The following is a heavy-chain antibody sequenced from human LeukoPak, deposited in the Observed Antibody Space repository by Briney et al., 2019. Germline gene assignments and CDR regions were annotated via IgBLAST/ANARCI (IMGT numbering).Heavy chain of an antibody. CDR3: TKARSVSSSSCYNY. CDR2: ISGSDTST. V-gene: IGHV3-23*01. Sequence: GGSLRLSCAASGFTFSNYSMTWVRQAPGKGLEWVSSISGSDTSTYYADSVKGRFTISRDNSKNTLELQMDSLRAEDTAVYYCTKARSVSSSSCYNYWGQGILVTVSS. J-gene: IGHJ4*02. CDR1: GFTFSNYS. D-gene: IGHD2-2*02.